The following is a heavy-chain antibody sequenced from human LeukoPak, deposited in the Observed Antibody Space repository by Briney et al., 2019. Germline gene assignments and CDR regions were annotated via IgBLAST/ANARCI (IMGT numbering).Heavy chain of an antibody. J-gene: IGHJ4*02. CDR2: VHLDGRT. V-gene: IGHV4-4*02. D-gene: IGHD6-25*01. Sequence: SGTLSLTCDVSGGSVTSTNWWTWVRQPPGKGLEWIGEVHLDGRTNYNPSLKSRLVMSADLPENHISLKLTSVTAADTAVYYCAREGGFYRPLDYSGQGTLVTVSS. CDR1: GGSVTSTNW. CDR3: AREGGFYRPLDY.